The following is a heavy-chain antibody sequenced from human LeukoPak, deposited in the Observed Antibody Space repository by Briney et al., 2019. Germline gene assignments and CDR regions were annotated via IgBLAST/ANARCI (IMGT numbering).Heavy chain of an antibody. CDR3: ARDPVGAPQRLAYYYGMDV. CDR1: GFTFSSYS. V-gene: IGHV3-21*01. CDR2: ITSSSSYI. D-gene: IGHD1-26*01. J-gene: IGHJ6*02. Sequence: GGSLRLSCAASGFTFSSYSMNWVRQAPGKGLEWVSSITSSSSYIYNADSVKGRFTISRDNAKNSLYLQMNSLRAEDTAVYYCARDPVGAPQRLAYYYGMDVWGQGTTVTVSS.